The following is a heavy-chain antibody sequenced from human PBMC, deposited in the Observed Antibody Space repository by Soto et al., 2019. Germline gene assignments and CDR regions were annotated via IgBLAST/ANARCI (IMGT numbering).Heavy chain of an antibody. CDR3: AREGAQWLALFDY. D-gene: IGHD6-19*01. CDR1: GFTFSSYA. Sequence: RRLSCAASGFTFSSYAMHWVRQAPGKGLEWVAVISYDGSNKYYADSVKGRFTISRDNSKNTLYLQMNSLRAEDTAVYYCAREGAQWLALFDYWGQGTLVTVSS. J-gene: IGHJ4*02. CDR2: ISYDGSNK. V-gene: IGHV3-30-3*01.